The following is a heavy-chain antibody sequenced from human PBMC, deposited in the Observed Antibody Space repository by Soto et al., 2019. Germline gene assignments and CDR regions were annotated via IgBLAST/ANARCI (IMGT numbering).Heavy chain of an antibody. J-gene: IGHJ5*02. CDR1: GFTFSSYG. CDR3: ATMVRGVMSFDP. Sequence: GGSLRLSCAASGFTFSSYGMHWVRQAPGKGLEWVAVIWYDGSNKYYADSVKGRFTISRDNSKNTLYLQMNSLRAEDTAVYYCATMVRGVMSFDPWGQGTLVTVSS. D-gene: IGHD3-10*01. V-gene: IGHV3-33*01. CDR2: IWYDGSNK.